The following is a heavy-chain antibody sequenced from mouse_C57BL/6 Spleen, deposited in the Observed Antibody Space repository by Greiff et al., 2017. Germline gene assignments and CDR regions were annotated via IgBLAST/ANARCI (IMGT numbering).Heavy chain of an antibody. Sequence: EVQRVESVAELVRPGASVKLSCTASGFNIKNTYMHWVKQRPDQGLEWLGRIDPANGNTKYAPKFTGKATITAGTASNTAYLQLSSLTSEDTAIYYCARGGIVDWYFDVWGTGTTVTVSA. V-gene: IGHV14-3*01. CDR2: IDPANGNT. J-gene: IGHJ1*03. CDR1: GFNIKNTY. D-gene: IGHD2-5*01. CDR3: ARGGIVDWYFDV.